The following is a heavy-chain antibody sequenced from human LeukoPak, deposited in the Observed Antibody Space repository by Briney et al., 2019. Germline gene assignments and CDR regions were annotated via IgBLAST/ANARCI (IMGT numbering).Heavy chain of an antibody. D-gene: IGHD6-13*01. V-gene: IGHV3-23*01. CDR1: GFTFTSYA. Sequence: GGSLRLSCAASGFTFTSYAMSWVRQAPGKGLEWVSRISPTTGRTYYADSVKGRFSVSRDNSKNTLYLQMNSLRAEDTAVYYCAKGDSSTWYAGRLDYWGQGTLVTVSS. CDR2: ISPTTGRT. J-gene: IGHJ4*02. CDR3: AKGDSSTWYAGRLDY.